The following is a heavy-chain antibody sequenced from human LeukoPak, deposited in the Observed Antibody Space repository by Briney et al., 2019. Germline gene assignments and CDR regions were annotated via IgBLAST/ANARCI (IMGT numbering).Heavy chain of an antibody. CDR2: IYTSGST. CDR3: ARDAYDSSGYSFDY. V-gene: IGHV4-4*07. CDR1: GGSISSDY. D-gene: IGHD3-22*01. Sequence: PSETLSLTCTVSGGSISSDYWTWIRQPAGKGLEWIGRIYTSGSTNYNPSLKSRITISVDTSKNQFSLKLSSVTAADTAVYYCARDAYDSSGYSFDYWGQGTLVTVSS. J-gene: IGHJ4*02.